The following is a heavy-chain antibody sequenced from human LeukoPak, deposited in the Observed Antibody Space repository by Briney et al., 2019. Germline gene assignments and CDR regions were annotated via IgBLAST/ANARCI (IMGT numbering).Heavy chain of an antibody. J-gene: IGHJ5*02. D-gene: IGHD6-13*01. Sequence: ASVKVSCKASGYTFTGYYMHWVRQAPGQGLEWMGWINPNSGGTNYAQKFQGRVTMTRDTSISTAYMELSRLRSDDTAVYYCARGIAAAGGWFDPWGQGTLVTVSS. CDR3: ARGIAAAGGWFDP. CDR2: INPNSGGT. V-gene: IGHV1-2*02. CDR1: GYTFTGYY.